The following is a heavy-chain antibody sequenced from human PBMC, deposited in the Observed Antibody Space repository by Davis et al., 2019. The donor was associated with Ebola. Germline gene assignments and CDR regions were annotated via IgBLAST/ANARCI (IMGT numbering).Heavy chain of an antibody. V-gene: IGHV3-21*01. CDR2: ISSDSDYI. D-gene: IGHD5-24*01. Sequence: GESLKISCAASGFTFSTYSMSWVRQAPGKGLEWVSSISSDSDYIYYADSAKGRFTISRDNAKNSLYLQMNSLRAEDTAVYYCARVLSRDGYNPAGMDVWGQGTTVTVSS. CDR1: GFTFSTYS. CDR3: ARVLSRDGYNPAGMDV. J-gene: IGHJ6*02.